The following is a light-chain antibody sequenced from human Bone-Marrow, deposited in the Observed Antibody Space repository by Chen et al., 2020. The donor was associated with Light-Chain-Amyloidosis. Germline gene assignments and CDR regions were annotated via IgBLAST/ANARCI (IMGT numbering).Light chain of an antibody. V-gene: IGLV3-21*02. J-gene: IGLJ3*02. Sequence: SYVLTQPSSGSVAPGQTATIACGGNNIGSTGVHLYQQTPGPAPLLVVYDDSDRPSGIPERLSGSNSGNTATLTISRVEAGDEADYYCQVWDRSSDRPVFGGGTKLTVL. CDR3: QVWDRSSDRPV. CDR2: DDS. CDR1: NIGSTG.